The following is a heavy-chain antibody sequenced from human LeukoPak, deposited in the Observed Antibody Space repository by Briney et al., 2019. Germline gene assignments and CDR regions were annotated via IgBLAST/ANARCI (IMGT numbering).Heavy chain of an antibody. CDR2: IIPIFGTA. J-gene: IGHJ4*02. CDR3: ARDPLSETFSNLYSNYPVYYFDY. Sequence: SVKVSCKASGGTFSSYAISWVRQGPGQGLEWMGGIIPIFGTANYAQKFQGRVTITTDESTSTAYMELSSLRSEDTAVYYCARDPLSETFSNLYSNYPVYYFDYWGQGTLVTVSS. D-gene: IGHD4-11*01. CDR1: GGTFSSYA. V-gene: IGHV1-69*05.